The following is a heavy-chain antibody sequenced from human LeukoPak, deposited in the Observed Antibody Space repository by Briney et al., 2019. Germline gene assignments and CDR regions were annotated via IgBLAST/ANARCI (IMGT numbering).Heavy chain of an antibody. Sequence: GGSLRLSCAASGFTFSDYYMSWIRQAPGKGLEWVSYISSSGSTIYYADSVKGRFTISRDNARNSLYLQMNSLRAEDTAVYYCARGRGFYDSSGYYLDYWGQGTLVTVSS. D-gene: IGHD3-22*01. V-gene: IGHV3-11*04. CDR1: GFTFSDYY. CDR2: ISSSGSTI. CDR3: ARGRGFYDSSGYYLDY. J-gene: IGHJ4*02.